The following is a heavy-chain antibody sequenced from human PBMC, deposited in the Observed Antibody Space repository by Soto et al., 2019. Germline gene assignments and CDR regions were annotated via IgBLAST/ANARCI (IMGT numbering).Heavy chain of an antibody. J-gene: IGHJ6*02. CDR1: GGSISSGGYY. Sequence: SETLSLTCTVSGGSISSGGYYWSWIRQHPGKGLEWIGYIYYSGSTYYNPSLKSRVTISVDTSKNQFSLKLSSVTAADTAVYYCARTRGYSGYDELYYYGMDVWGQGTTVTVS. D-gene: IGHD5-12*01. CDR3: ARTRGYSGYDELYYYGMDV. V-gene: IGHV4-31*03. CDR2: IYYSGST.